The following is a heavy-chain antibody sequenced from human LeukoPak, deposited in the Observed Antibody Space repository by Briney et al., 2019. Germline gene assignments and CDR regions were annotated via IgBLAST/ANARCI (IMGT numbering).Heavy chain of an antibody. CDR1: GGSISSSVYY. D-gene: IGHD4-17*01. J-gene: IGHJ4*02. Sequence: SETLSLTCTVSGGSISSSVYYWGWIRQPPGKGLEWIGSIDSGSTYDNPSLKSRVTISVDTSKNQFSLKLSSVTAADTAVYYCAGYGDYVPFDYWGQGTLVTVS. V-gene: IGHV4-39*07. CDR3: AGYGDYVPFDY. CDR2: IDSGST.